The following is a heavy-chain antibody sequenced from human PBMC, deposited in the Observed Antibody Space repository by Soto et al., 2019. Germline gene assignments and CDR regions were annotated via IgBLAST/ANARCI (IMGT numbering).Heavy chain of an antibody. V-gene: IGHV1-8*01. Sequence: QVQLVQSGAEVRKPGASVKVSCEASGYTFTSYDIYWVRQATGQGFEWMGWLNPNTGNSGYAQKFQGRITVTSDTSINTVHMELSSLRSEDTAVYYCARRAETNGWNGFGADKYYFDFWGQGTLVTVSS. CDR1: GYTFTSYD. J-gene: IGHJ4*02. CDR3: ARRAETNGWNGFGADKYYFDF. D-gene: IGHD1-1*01. CDR2: LNPNTGNS.